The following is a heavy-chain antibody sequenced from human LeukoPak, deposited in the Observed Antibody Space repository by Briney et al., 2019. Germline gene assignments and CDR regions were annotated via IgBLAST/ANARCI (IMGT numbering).Heavy chain of an antibody. CDR2: INPNSGGT. V-gene: IGHV1-2*02. Sequence: GASVKVSCKASGYTFTGYYMHWVRQAPGQGLEWMEWINPNSGGTNYAQKFQGRVTMTRDTSISTAYMELSRLRSDDTAVYYCARDFFVVVPAAPLYYFDYWGQGTLVTVSS. CDR3: ARDFFVVVPAAPLYYFDY. J-gene: IGHJ4*02. CDR1: GYTFTGYY. D-gene: IGHD2-2*01.